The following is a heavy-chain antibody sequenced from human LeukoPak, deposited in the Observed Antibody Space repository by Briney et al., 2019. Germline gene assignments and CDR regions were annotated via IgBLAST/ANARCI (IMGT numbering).Heavy chain of an antibody. J-gene: IGHJ4*02. CDR3: ASPTSGLSFDH. CDR1: GHALIDLA. CDR2: FDPEDGDT. V-gene: IGHV1-24*01. D-gene: IGHD3-16*01. Sequence: ASVRISCKISGHALIDLAMHWVRQAPGKRLEWMGGFDPEDGDTLYAQKLQGRVPMTEDTSTDTAYMELTSLTSDDTAVYYCASPTSGLSFDHWGQGTLVTVSS.